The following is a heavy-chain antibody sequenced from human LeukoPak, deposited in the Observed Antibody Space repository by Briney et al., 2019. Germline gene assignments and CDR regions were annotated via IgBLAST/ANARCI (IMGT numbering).Heavy chain of an antibody. V-gene: IGHV1-2*02. D-gene: IGHD3-3*01. J-gene: IGHJ2*01. Sequence: ASVKASCKASGYTFTGYYMHWVRQAPGQGLEWMGWINPNSGGTNYAQKFQGRVTMTRDTSISTAYMELSRLRSDDTAVYYCAREEWPSGYFDLWGRGTLVTVSS. CDR2: INPNSGGT. CDR3: AREEWPSGYFDL. CDR1: GYTFTGYY.